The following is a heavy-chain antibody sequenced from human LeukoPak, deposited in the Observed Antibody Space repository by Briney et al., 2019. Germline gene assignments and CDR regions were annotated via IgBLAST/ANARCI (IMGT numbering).Heavy chain of an antibody. V-gene: IGHV1-2*02. CDR2: IEPNSGGT. CDR3: ARDENWGPDY. D-gene: IGHD7-27*01. CDR1: GYTFTGHY. Sequence: ASVKVSCKASGYTFTGHYMRWIRQAPGQGLEWMGWIEPNSGGTHFAQKFQGRLTISRDTSISTAYMELSRLSSDDTAIYYCARDENWGPDYWGQGTLVTVSS. J-gene: IGHJ4*02.